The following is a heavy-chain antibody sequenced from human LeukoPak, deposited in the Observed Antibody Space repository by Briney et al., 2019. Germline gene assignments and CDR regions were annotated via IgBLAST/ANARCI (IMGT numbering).Heavy chain of an antibody. D-gene: IGHD3-22*01. J-gene: IGHJ4*02. Sequence: GGSLRLSXATSGFTFSTSWMHWVRQAPGKGLVWVSRINTDGNTRDYADSVKGRFTISRDNAKNTLYLQMNSLRAEDTAVYYCVRDMGYYDKVWGQGTLVTVSS. CDR1: GFTFSTSW. V-gene: IGHV3-74*01. CDR2: INTDGNTR. CDR3: VRDMGYYDKV.